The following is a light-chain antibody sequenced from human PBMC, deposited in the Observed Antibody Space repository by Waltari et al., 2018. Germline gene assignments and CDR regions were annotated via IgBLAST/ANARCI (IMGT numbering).Light chain of an antibody. CDR2: EVI. J-gene: IGLJ1*01. V-gene: IGLV2-8*01. CDR3: CSYAGTNDFYV. CDR1: SSDIGDYDY. Sequence: QSALTQPPSASGSPGESVTISCTGTSSDIGDYDYVSWYQQHPGKAPKLMIYEVIKPPSGGPDRSSGSNSGNTASLTVSGLQAEDDADYYCCSYAGTNDFYVFGTGTKVTVL.